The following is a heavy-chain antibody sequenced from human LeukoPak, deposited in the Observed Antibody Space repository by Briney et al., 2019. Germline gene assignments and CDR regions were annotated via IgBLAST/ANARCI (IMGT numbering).Heavy chain of an antibody. V-gene: IGHV3-20*03. Sequence: GFTFDDXXMSWVRQAPGKGXXWVSGINWNGGSTVYADSVKGRFTISRDNAKTSLYLQMNSLRAEDTALYYCAREATVTTAFDYWGQGTLVTVSS. CDR3: AREATVTTAFDY. CDR1: GFTFDDXX. J-gene: IGHJ4*02. CDR2: INWNGGST. D-gene: IGHD4-17*01.